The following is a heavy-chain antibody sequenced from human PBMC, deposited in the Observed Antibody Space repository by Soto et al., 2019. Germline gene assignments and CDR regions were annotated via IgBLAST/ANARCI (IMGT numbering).Heavy chain of an antibody. CDR3: AKIPQQWLAGAFDY. J-gene: IGHJ4*02. V-gene: IGHV3-23*01. Sequence: LSCAASGFTFSSYAMSWVRQAPGKGLEWVSVIGGGGRTYYADSVKGRFTISRDNSKNTLYLQMNSLRAEDTAVYYCAKIPQQWLAGAFDYWGQGTLVTVSS. CDR2: IGGGGRT. CDR1: GFTFSSYA. D-gene: IGHD6-19*01.